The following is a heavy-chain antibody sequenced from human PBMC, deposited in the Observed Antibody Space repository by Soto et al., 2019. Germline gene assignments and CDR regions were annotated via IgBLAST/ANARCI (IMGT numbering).Heavy chain of an antibody. Sequence: EVQLLESGGGLVQPGGSLRLSCAASGFTFSSYAMSWVRQAPGKGLEWVSAISGSGGSTYYADSVKGRFTISRDNSKNTLYLQMNSLRVEDTAVYYCAKVSRDCSGGSCYSGSDYWGQGTLVTVSS. J-gene: IGHJ4*02. CDR3: AKVSRDCSGGSCYSGSDY. CDR2: ISGSGGST. D-gene: IGHD2-15*01. CDR1: GFTFSSYA. V-gene: IGHV3-23*01.